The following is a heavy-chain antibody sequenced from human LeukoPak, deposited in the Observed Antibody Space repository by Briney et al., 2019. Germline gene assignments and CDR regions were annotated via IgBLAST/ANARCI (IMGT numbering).Heavy chain of an antibody. CDR3: ARVLYGTDALDI. CDR1: GFTFSSYG. Sequence: GRSLRLSCAASGFTFSSYGMHGVRQAPGKGLEGVAVISYDGSNKYNADSVEGRFTNTRDNSKDTLYLQMNRPRAEDTTVYYCARVLYGTDALDIWGQGKMVTVSS. V-gene: IGHV3-30*03. CDR2: ISYDGSNK. J-gene: IGHJ3*02. D-gene: IGHD4-17*01.